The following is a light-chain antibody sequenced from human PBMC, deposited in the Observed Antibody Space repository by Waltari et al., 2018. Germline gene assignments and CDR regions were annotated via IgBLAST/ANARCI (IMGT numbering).Light chain of an antibody. V-gene: IGLV2-11*01. CDR2: DVS. J-gene: IGLJ3*02. CDR3: CSYAGSYTLV. CDR1: SSDVGGYNY. Sequence: QSALTQPRSVSGSPGQSVTISCTGTSSDVGGYNYVSWYQQHPGKAPKLMIYDVSKRPSWVPDRFSGSKSGNTASLTISGLQAEDEADYYCCSYAGSYTLVFGGGTMLTVL.